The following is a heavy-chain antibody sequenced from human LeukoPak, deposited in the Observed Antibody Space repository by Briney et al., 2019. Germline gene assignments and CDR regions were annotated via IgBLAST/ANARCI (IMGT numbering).Heavy chain of an antibody. J-gene: IGHJ4*02. CDR3: ARGRIVGATSATGY. V-gene: IGHV4-34*01. CDR2: INHSGST. D-gene: IGHD1-26*01. CDR1: GGSFSGYY. Sequence: SETLSLTCAVYGGSFSGYYWSWIRQPPGKGLEWIGEINHSGSTNYNPSLKSRVTISVDTSENQFSLKLSSVTAADTAVYYCARGRIVGATSATGYWGQGTLVTVSS.